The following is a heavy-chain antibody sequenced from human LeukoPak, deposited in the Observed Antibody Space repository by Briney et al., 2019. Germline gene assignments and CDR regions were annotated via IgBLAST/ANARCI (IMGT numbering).Heavy chain of an antibody. CDR3: NARIAAAGTPDY. CDR2: IKTKIEGGTT. V-gene: IGHV3-15*01. Sequence: GGSLRLSCVASGFTFSNAWMSWVRQAPGKGLEWVGRIKTKIEGGTTDFAAPVKGRFTISRDDSKNTLYLQMNSLKTEDTAVYYCNARIAAAGTPDYWGQGTLVTVSS. D-gene: IGHD6-13*01. CDR1: GFTFSNAW. J-gene: IGHJ4*02.